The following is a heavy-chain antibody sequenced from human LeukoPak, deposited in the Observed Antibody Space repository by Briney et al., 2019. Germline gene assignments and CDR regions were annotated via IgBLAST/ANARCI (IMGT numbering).Heavy chain of an antibody. V-gene: IGHV3-13*05. J-gene: IGHJ3*02. Sequence: GGSLRLSCAASKFTFSNYDMHWVRQATGKGLEWVSSIGTAGDPYYAGSVKGRFTISRENAKNSFYLQMNSLRAGDTAVYYCSRGGRLAGSAFDIWGQGTMVTVFS. CDR1: KFTFSNYD. CDR2: IGTAGDP. D-gene: IGHD6-13*01. CDR3: SRGGRLAGSAFDI.